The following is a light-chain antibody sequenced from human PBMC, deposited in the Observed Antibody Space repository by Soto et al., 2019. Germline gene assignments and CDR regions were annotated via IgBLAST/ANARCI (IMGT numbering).Light chain of an antibody. CDR2: GAS. V-gene: IGKV3-20*01. CDR1: QSVSSSY. J-gene: IGKJ5*01. Sequence: EIVLTQSPGTLSLSPGERATVSCRASQSVSSSYLAWYQHKPGQAPRLLIYGASIRATGIPDRFSGSGSETDFTLTISRLEPEDFALYYCQQYGRSAPITFGQGTRLEIK. CDR3: QQYGRSAPIT.